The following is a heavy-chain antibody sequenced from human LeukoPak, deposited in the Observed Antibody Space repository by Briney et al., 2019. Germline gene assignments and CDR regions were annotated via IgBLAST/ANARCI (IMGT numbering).Heavy chain of an antibody. CDR2: INSSGSTI. Sequence: GGSLRLSCAASGFTFSDYYMSWIRQAPGKGLEWVSYINSSGSTIYYADSVKGRFTISRDNAKNTLYLQMNSLRAEDTAVYYGAREKWELTPYYFDYWGQGTLVTVSS. CDR3: AREKWELTPYYFDY. V-gene: IGHV3-11*04. CDR1: GFTFSDYY. D-gene: IGHD1-26*01. J-gene: IGHJ4*02.